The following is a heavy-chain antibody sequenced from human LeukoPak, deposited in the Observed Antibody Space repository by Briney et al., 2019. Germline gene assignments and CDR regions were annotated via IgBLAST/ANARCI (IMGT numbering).Heavy chain of an antibody. D-gene: IGHD5-18*01. J-gene: IGHJ4*02. V-gene: IGHV3-21*01. CDR1: GFTSSSYG. CDR3: ARRATTERGHSYGLDY. CDR2: ISSSSSYI. Sequence: PGGTLRLSCAASGFTSSSYGMNWVRQAPGKGLEWVSSISSSSSYIYSADSVKGRFTISRDNARNSLYLQMNSLRAEDTAVYYCARRATTERGHSYGLDYWGQGTLVTVSS.